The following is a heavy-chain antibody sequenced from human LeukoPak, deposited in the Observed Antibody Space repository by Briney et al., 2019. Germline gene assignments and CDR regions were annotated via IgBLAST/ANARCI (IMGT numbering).Heavy chain of an antibody. CDR3: AVASYYYDRRGSPGV. D-gene: IGHD3-22*01. Sequence: GGSLGLSFAASGFTFRTTAMSWVRQAPGKGREWVSSIRSSSSYTYYAGSEKGPFPITRDNAKNSLYLQMNSLRAEDTAVYYCAVASYYYDRRGSPGVWGQGTLVTVSS. J-gene: IGHJ4*02. V-gene: IGHV3-21*01. CDR2: IRSSSSYT. CDR1: GFTFRTTA.